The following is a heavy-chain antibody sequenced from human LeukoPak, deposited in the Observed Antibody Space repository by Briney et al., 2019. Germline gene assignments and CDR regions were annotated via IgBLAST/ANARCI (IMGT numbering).Heavy chain of an antibody. Sequence: ASVKVSCKASGCTFTSYSINWVRQAPGQGLEWMGWISTYNGNSNYAQKLQGRVTMTTDTSTSTAYMELRSLRSDDTAMYYCAKDRWRDGSSSFDNWGQGTLVTVSS. CDR1: GCTFTSYS. CDR3: AKDRWRDGSSSFDN. CDR2: ISTYNGNS. V-gene: IGHV1-18*01. D-gene: IGHD6-6*01. J-gene: IGHJ4*02.